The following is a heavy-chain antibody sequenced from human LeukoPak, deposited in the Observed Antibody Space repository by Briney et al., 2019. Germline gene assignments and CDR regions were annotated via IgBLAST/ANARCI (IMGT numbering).Heavy chain of an antibody. CDR3: ARVRDLGSSWLNY. V-gene: IGHV1-2*02. Sequence: GASVKVSCKASGYTFTGYYMHWVRQAPGQGLEWMGWINPSSGGTNYAQKFQGRVTMTRDTSISTAYMELSRLRSDDTAVYYCARVRDLGSSWLNYWGQGTLVTVSS. J-gene: IGHJ4*02. CDR2: INPSSGGT. D-gene: IGHD6-13*01. CDR1: GYTFTGYY.